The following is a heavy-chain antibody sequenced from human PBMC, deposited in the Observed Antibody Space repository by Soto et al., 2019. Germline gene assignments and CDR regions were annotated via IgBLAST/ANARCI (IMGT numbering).Heavy chain of an antibody. J-gene: IGHJ5*02. CDR2: IIPSFGTA. CDR3: AREVGYCTSASCYTLFAYNCFDH. CDR1: GGTFSSYA. V-gene: IGHV1-69*06. Sequence: SVKVSCKASGGTFSSYAITWVRQAPGQGLEWMGGIIPSFGTANYAQKFQGRVTITADKSTNTAYMEMSSLRPEDTAVYYCAREVGYCTSASCYTLFAYNCFDHWGHGSLVTVSS. D-gene: IGHD2-2*02.